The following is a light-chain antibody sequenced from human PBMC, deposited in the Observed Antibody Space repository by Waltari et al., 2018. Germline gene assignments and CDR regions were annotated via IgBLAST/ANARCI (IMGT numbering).Light chain of an antibody. CDR1: QSVGTW. CDR3: QQYSSFST. CDR2: MAS. J-gene: IGKJ2*01. Sequence: DLQMTQSPSTLSASVGDRVTISCRASQSVGTWLAWYQQKPGKAPKLLIYMASSLESGVPSRFSGSGSGTDFTLTISSLQPDDFATDSCQQYSSFSTFGQGTKV. V-gene: IGKV1-5*03.